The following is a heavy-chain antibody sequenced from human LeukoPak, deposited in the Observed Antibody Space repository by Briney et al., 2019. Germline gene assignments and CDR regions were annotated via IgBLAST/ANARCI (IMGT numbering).Heavy chain of an antibody. CDR3: ARPRLEYCSGGSCYRGHIDY. J-gene: IGHJ4*02. CDR2: ISGSGSTT. V-gene: IGHV3-23*01. Sequence: GSLRLSCAASGFTFSSYAMNWVRQAPGKGREWVSAISGSGSTTYYADSVKGRFTISRDNSKNTLFLQMNSLTAEDTAIYSCARPRLEYCSGGSCYRGHIDYWGQGTLVTVSS. D-gene: IGHD2-15*01. CDR1: GFTFSSYA.